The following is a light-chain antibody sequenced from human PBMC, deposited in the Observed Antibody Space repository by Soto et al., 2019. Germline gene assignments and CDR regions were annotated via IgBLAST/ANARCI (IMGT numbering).Light chain of an antibody. J-gene: IGLJ1*01. Sequence: QSALTQPASVSGSPRQSITISCTGTSSDVGGYNYVSWYQQHPGKAPKLMIYDVSNRPSGVSNRFSGSKSGTSASLAITGLQAEDEADYYCHSYDRSLSGRVFGTGTKLTVL. CDR1: SSDVGGYNY. V-gene: IGLV2-14*01. CDR2: DVS. CDR3: HSYDRSLSGRV.